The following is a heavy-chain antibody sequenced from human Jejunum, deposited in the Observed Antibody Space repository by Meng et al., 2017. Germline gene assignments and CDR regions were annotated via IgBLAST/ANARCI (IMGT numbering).Heavy chain of an antibody. CDR1: GGSVGRAGYQ. CDR2: ANT. V-gene: IGHV4-61*08. CDR3: ARDSMGSLDY. Sequence: VQLQDPGPGLVRPPATLSLICTVSGGSVGRAGYQWGWIRQPPGRGLEWIGYANTNYNPSLKRRVTISLDTSRNLFSLSLTSVTAADTAVYYCARDSMGSLDYWGQGILVTVPQ. D-gene: IGHD1-26*01. J-gene: IGHJ4*02.